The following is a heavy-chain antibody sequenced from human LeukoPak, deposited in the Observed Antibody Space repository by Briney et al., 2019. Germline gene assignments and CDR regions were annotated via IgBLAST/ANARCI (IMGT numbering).Heavy chain of an antibody. V-gene: IGHV1-2*02. CDR3: ARDNNDYVWGSYRYGFDP. D-gene: IGHD3-16*02. CDR1: GYTFTSYY. CDR2: INPNSGGT. J-gene: IGHJ5*02. Sequence: GASVKVSCKASGYTFTSYYMHWVRQAPGQGLEWMGWINPNSGGTNYAQKFQGRVTITADKSTSTAYMDLTSLKSEDTAVYYCARDNNDYVWGSYRYGFDPWGQGTLVTVSS.